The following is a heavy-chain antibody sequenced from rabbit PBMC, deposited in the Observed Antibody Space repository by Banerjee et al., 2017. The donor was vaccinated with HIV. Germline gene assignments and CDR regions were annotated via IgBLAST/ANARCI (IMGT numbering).Heavy chain of an antibody. V-gene: IGHV1S47*01. CDR3: VRVNSGLNL. CDR1: GFSFSNKYV. CDR2: INTGSGST. J-gene: IGHJ4*01. D-gene: IGHD4-1*01. Sequence: QQQLVESGGGLVKPGASLTLTCTASGFSFSNKYVMCWVRQAPGKGPEWIACINTGSGSTSYASWAKGRFTITSNTNQNTVTLQMTSLTAADTATYFCVRVNSGLNLWGPGTLVTVS.